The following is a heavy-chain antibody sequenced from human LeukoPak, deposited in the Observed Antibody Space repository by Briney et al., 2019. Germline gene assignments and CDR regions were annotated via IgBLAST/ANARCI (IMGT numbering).Heavy chain of an antibody. Sequence: GGSLRLSCAASGFTFSSYGMSWVRQAPGKGLEWVSSISASGGSTYYADSVKGRFTISRDNSKNTLYLQMNSLRAEDTAVYYCATRSDWHYCDYWGQGTLVTVSS. V-gene: IGHV3-23*01. CDR3: ATRSDWHYCDY. J-gene: IGHJ4*02. CDR1: GFTFSSYG. D-gene: IGHD6-19*01. CDR2: ISASGGST.